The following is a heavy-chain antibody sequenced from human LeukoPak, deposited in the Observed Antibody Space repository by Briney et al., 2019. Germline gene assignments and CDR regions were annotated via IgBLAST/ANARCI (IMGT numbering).Heavy chain of an antibody. CDR1: GFTVSSNY. D-gene: IGHD1-26*01. CDR3: ARGGSYLSAFDF. J-gene: IGHJ3*01. Sequence: GALRLSCAASGFTVSSNYMSWVRQAPGKGLEWVSIIYSGGSTFYADSMKGRFTISRDNSKNTLYLQMNSLRAEDTAVYYCARGGSYLSAFDFWAPGTMVTVSS. V-gene: IGHV3-53*01. CDR2: IYSGGST.